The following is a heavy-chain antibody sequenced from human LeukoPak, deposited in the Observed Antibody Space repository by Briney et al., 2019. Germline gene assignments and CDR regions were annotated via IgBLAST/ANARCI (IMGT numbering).Heavy chain of an antibody. CDR2: IYHSGST. Sequence: WVRQMPGKGLEWIGYIYHSGSTYYNPSLKSRVTISVDRSKNQFSLKLSSVTAADTAVYYCARVSDEQLVIDYWGQGTLVTVSS. V-gene: IGHV4-30-2*01. D-gene: IGHD6-13*01. J-gene: IGHJ4*02. CDR3: ARVSDEQLVIDY.